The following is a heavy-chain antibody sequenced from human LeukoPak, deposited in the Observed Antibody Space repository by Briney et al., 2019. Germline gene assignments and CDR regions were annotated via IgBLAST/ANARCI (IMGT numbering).Heavy chain of an antibody. J-gene: IGHJ4*02. CDR1: GYTFSNYG. V-gene: IGHV1-18*01. Sequence: VASVKVSCKASGYTFSNYGISWVGQAPGQGVEWVGWISAYNGNTDYAQKLQGRVTMTTDTSTSTAFMELRSLRSDDTAVYYCARVTYCGGDCYWGNDYWGQGTLVTVSS. CDR2: ISAYNGNT. CDR3: ARVTYCGGDCYWGNDY. D-gene: IGHD2-21*02.